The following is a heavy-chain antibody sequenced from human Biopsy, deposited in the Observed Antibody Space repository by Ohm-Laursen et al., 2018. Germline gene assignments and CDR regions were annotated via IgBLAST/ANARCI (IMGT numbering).Heavy chain of an antibody. CDR2: MYNRGGT. V-gene: IGHV4-61*01. CDR3: ARHGDFYYDSNIVIGALDI. J-gene: IGHJ3*02. CDR1: AASVSGGTFY. D-gene: IGHD3-22*01. Sequence: SETLPLTCTVSAASVSGGTFYWSLIRQPPRKGLEWVWYMYNRGGTNYSPSLKSRVTILLDTSKNQFSLKLSSVTVADTAVYYCARHGDFYYDSNIVIGALDIWGQGTMVTVSS.